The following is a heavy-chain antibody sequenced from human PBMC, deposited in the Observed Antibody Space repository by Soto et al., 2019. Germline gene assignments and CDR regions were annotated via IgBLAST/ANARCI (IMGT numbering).Heavy chain of an antibody. CDR3: AREVHSYGSWRVRGLARFDP. V-gene: IGHV4-59*01. CDR1: GGSISSYY. CDR2: IYYSGST. Sequence: SETLSLTCTVSGGSISSYYWSWIRQPPGKGLEWIGYIYYSGSTNYNPSLKSRVTISVDTSKNQFSLKLSPVTAADTAVYYCAREVHSYGSWRVRGLARFDPWGQGSLVTVSS. J-gene: IGHJ5*02. D-gene: IGHD5-18*01.